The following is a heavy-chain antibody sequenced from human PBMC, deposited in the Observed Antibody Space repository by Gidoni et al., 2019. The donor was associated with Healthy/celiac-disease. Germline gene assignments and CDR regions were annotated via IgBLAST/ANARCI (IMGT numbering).Heavy chain of an antibody. V-gene: IGHV3-33*01. CDR2: IWYDGSNK. Sequence: QVQLVESGGGVVQPGGSLRLSCAAQGFTFSSYGMHWVRQAPGKGLGWVAVIWYDGSNKYYADSVKGRFTISRDNSKNTLYLQMNSLRAEDTAVYYCARGHDYMRGSNWFDPWGQGTLVTVSS. CDR3: ARGHDYMRGSNWFDP. CDR1: GFTFSSYG. D-gene: IGHD4-4*01. J-gene: IGHJ5*02.